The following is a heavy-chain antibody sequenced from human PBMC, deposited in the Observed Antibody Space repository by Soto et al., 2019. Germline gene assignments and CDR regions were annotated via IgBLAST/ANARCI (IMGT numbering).Heavy chain of an antibody. Sequence: PGGSLRLSCAASGFTFSSYGMHWVRQAPGKGLEWVAVISYDGRNKYYADAVKGRFTISRDNSKNTLYLQMSSLRAEDTAVYYCVKDGSSGWPYFYDMDVWGQGTTATVSS. CDR3: VKDGSSGWPYFYDMDV. J-gene: IGHJ6*02. CDR1: GFTFSSYG. CDR2: ISYDGRNK. V-gene: IGHV3-30*18. D-gene: IGHD6-19*01.